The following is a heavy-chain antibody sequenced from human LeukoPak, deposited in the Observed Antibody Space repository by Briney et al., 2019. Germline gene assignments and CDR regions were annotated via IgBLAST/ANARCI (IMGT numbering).Heavy chain of an antibody. V-gene: IGHV3-15*01. CDR3: TAPRGPRNGYYLSDY. J-gene: IGHJ4*02. CDR2: IKSNTDGGTT. CDR1: GFSFSSAW. D-gene: IGHD3-22*01. Sequence: GGSLRLSCAASGFSFSSAWMICVRQAPGKGLEWVGHIKSNTDGGTTDYAAPVKGRFSISRDDSGNTLFLQMNSLESEDTAVYYCTAPRGPRNGYYLSDYWGQGTLVTVSS.